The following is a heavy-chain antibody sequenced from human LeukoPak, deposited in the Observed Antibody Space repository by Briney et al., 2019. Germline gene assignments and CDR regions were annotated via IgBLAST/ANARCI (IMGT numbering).Heavy chain of an antibody. J-gene: IGHJ4*02. CDR2: INPSGGST. CDR1: GYTFTSYY. D-gene: IGHD1-26*01. Sequence: ASVKVSCTASGYTFTSYYMHWVRQAPGQGLEWMGRINPSGGSTSYAQKFQGRVTMTRDTSTSTVYMELSSLRSEDTAVYYCALGRALADYYFDYWGQGTLVTVSS. V-gene: IGHV1-46*01. CDR3: ALGRALADYYFDY.